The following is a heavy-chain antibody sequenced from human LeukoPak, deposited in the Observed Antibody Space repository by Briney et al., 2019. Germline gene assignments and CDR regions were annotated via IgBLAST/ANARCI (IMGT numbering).Heavy chain of an antibody. CDR1: AASINSGSYS. D-gene: IGHD2-2*02. CDR2: ISYTGDT. V-gene: IGHV4-31*03. CDR3: ARLTPLYGLVY. J-gene: IGHJ4*02. Sequence: SQTLSHTCPVSAASINSGSYSCTWIRQPPGEGLEFIGNISYTGDTYINPSLKSRVAFSVDTSKSNFSLRLTSVTAADTAFYYCARLTPLYGLVYWGQGILATVSS.